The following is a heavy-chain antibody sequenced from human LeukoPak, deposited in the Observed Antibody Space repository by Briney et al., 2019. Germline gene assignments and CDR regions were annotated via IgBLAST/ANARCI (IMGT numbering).Heavy chain of an antibody. Sequence: PSETLSLTCTVSGGSISSYYWSWLRQPPGKGLEWIGYIYYSGSTYYNPSLKSRVTISVDTSKNQFSLKLSSVTAADTAVYYCARVRGQQLAPGPLRFDPWGQGTLVTVSS. CDR3: ARVRGQQLAPGPLRFDP. CDR2: IYYSGST. D-gene: IGHD6-13*01. CDR1: GGSISSYY. J-gene: IGHJ5*02. V-gene: IGHV4-59*12.